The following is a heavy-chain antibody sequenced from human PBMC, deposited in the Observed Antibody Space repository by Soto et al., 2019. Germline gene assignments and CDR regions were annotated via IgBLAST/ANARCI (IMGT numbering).Heavy chain of an antibody. J-gene: IGHJ4*02. D-gene: IGHD2-15*01. V-gene: IGHV3-7*05. CDR2: INQDGSAK. Sequence: EVQLVESGGGLVQPGGSLRLSCAASGFTFNNYYMVWVRQAPGRGLEWVANINQDGSAKYYVDSVKGRFTISRDNAKCSLYLQINSLRAEDTATYYCGRGFGGTHWGQGSLVTVSS. CDR1: GFTFNNYY. CDR3: GRGFGGTH.